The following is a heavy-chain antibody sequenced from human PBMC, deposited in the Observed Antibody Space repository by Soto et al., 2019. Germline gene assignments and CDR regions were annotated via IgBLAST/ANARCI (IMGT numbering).Heavy chain of an antibody. CDR1: GFTFSSYE. CDR3: ARVSAAAAGTYDY. D-gene: IGHD6-13*01. CDR2: ISSSGSTI. V-gene: IGHV3-48*03. J-gene: IGHJ4*02. Sequence: EVQLVESGGGLVQPGGSLRLSCAASGFTFSSYEMNWVRQAPGKGLEWVSYISSSGSTIYYADSVKGRFTISRDNAKNSLYLKMNSLRAEETAVYYCARVSAAAAGTYDYWGQGTLVTVSS.